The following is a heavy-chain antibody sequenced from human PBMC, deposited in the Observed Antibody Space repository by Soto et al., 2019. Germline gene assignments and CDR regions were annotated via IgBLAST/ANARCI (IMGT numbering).Heavy chain of an antibody. D-gene: IGHD3-3*01. CDR2: MNPNSGNT. J-gene: IGHJ5*02. CDR1: GYTFTSYD. CDR3: ARGPLGVEKYYDFWSGPGGWFDP. V-gene: IGHV1-8*01. Sequence: QVPLVQSGAEVKKPGASVKVSCKASGYTFTSYDINWVRQATGQGLEWMGWMNPNSGNTGYAQKFQGRVTMTRNTSISTAYMELSSLRSEDTAVYYCARGPLGVEKYYDFWSGPGGWFDPWGQGTLVTVSS.